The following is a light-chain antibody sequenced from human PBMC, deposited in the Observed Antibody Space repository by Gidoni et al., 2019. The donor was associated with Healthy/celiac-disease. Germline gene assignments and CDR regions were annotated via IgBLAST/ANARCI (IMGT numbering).Light chain of an antibody. V-gene: IGKV3-20*01. J-gene: IGKJ4*01. Sequence: EIVLTQYTGTLSLSPGERATLPRRPSQSVSSSNLAWYQQKPGQPPRLLIYGAPRRATGIPDRFSGSGSGTDFTLTISRLEPEDFAVYYCQQYGSSPPRLTFGGGTKVEIK. CDR2: GAP. CDR3: QQYGSSPPRLT. CDR1: QSVSSSN.